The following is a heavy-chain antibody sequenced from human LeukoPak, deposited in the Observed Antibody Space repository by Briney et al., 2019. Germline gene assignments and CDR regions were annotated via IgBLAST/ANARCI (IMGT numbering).Heavy chain of an antibody. V-gene: IGHV4-34*01. D-gene: IGHD6-19*01. CDR3: ARLPRQWLVQSVYFDY. J-gene: IGHJ4*02. CDR1: GGSFSGYY. CDR2: INHSGST. Sequence: PSETLSLTCAVYGGSFSGYYWSWIRQPPGKGLEWIGEINHSGSTNYNPSLKSRVTISVDTSKNQFSLKRSSVTAADTAVYYCARLPRQWLVQSVYFDYWGQGTLVTVSS.